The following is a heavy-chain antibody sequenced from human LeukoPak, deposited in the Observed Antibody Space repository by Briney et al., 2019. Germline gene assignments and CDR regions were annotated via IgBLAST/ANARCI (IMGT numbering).Heavy chain of an antibody. CDR1: GGSISSGGYY. D-gene: IGHD1-26*01. J-gene: IGHJ6*02. CDR3: AREGRGSYYYYYGMDV. CDR2: IYYSGST. V-gene: IGHV4-31*03. Sequence: PSETLSLTCTVSGGSISSGGYYCSWIRQHPGKGLEWFGYIYYSGSTYYNPSLKSRVTISVDTSKNQFSLKLSSVTAADTAVYYCAREGRGSYYYYYGMDVWGQGTTVTVSS.